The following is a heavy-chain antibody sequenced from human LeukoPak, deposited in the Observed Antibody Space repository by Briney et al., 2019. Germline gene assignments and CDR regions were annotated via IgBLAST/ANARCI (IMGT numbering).Heavy chain of an antibody. Sequence: AASVKVSCKASGYTFTGYYMHWVRQAPGQGLEWMGWMNPNSGNTAYAQKFQGRVTITRHTSISTAYMELSSLRSEDTAVYYCARGTKDKVLDGVVYYIDVWGKGTTVTVSS. CDR3: ARGTKDKVLDGVVYYIDV. CDR2: MNPNSGNT. J-gene: IGHJ6*03. V-gene: IGHV1-8*03. D-gene: IGHD3-3*01. CDR1: GYTFTGYY.